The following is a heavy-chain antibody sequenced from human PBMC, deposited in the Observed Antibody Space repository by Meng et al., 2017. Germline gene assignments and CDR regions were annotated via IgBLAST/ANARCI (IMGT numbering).Heavy chain of an antibody. CDR2: IYWDDDK. CDR3: AHRRGDSREGWFDP. CDR1: GFSLSTSGVG. J-gene: IGHJ5*02. Sequence: QYTLNESGPTLVKPTQTLQLPCSVSGFSLSTSGVGVGWIRQPPGKALEWLALIYWDDDKRYSPSLKSRLTITKDTSKNQVVLTMTNMDPVDTATYYCAHRRGDSREGWFDPWGQGTLVTVSS. V-gene: IGHV2-5*02. D-gene: IGHD2-21*02.